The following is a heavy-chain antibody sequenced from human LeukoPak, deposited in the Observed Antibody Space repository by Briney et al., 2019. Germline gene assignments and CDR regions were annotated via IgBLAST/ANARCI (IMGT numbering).Heavy chain of an antibody. CDR2: ISSSGGST. D-gene: IGHD6-6*01. J-gene: IGHJ4*02. V-gene: IGHV3-23*01. CDR3: AKEPYSSSSPGYFDY. Sequence: GGSLRLSCAASGFPFSNYAMSWVRHAPGKGLEWVSTISSSGGSTYYADSVKGRFTISRDNSKNTLYLQMNSLRAEDTAVYYCAKEPYSSSSPGYFDYWGQGTLVTVSS. CDR1: GFPFSNYA.